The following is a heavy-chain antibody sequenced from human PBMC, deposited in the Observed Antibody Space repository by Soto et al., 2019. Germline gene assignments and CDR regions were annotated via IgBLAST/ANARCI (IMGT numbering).Heavy chain of an antibody. CDR2: IYPGDSDT. Sequence: GESLKISCKGSGYSFTSYWIGWVRQMPGKGLEWMGIIYPGDSDTRYSPSFQGQVTISADKSISTAYLQWSSLKASAAAMYFCAGHEGCSWISSHCYGYWGQGTLVSVSS. V-gene: IGHV5-51*01. D-gene: IGHD2-21*01. CDR3: AGHEGCSWISSHCYGY. CDR1: GYSFTSYW. J-gene: IGHJ4*02.